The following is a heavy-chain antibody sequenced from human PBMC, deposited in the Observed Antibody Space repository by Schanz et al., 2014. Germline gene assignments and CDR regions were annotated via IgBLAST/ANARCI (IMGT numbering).Heavy chain of an antibody. CDR1: GFSFSIFA. D-gene: IGHD2-21*01. J-gene: IGHJ4*02. Sequence: EVQLLESGGGLVQPGGSLRLSCAASGFSFSIFAMTWVRQAPGQGLEWVSTISGSGGDTYPADSVKGRFTISRDNSNNTLYLQMKSLRAEDTAVYYCAREDCSATSCYFRYWGQGTLATVSS. CDR3: AREDCSATSCYFRY. V-gene: IGHV3-23*01. CDR2: ISGSGGDT.